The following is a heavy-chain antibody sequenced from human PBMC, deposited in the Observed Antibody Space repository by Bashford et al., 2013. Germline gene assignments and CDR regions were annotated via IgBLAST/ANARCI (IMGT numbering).Heavy chain of an antibody. V-gene: IGHV1-3*01. CDR1: GYTFTSYA. CDR3: ARGIGVSHIAAELDY. J-gene: IGHJ4*02. CDR2: INAGNGNT. Sequence: ASVKVSCKASGYTFTSYAMHWVRQAPGQRLEWMGWINAGNGNTKYSQKFQGRVTITRDTSASTAYMELSSLRSEDTAVYYCARGIGVSHIAAELDYVGPGNPGPPSPQ. D-gene: IGHD6-13*01.